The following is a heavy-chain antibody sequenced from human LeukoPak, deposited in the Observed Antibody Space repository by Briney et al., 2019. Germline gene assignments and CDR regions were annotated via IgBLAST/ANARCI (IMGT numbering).Heavy chain of an antibody. D-gene: IGHD2-15*01. Sequence: GSLSLSCAASVFTLSTSVMSSVRQAPGKQREGRDNINPDGRATFYVDSVKGRFIISRDNAKNSLFLQMSRLRDDDTALYYCASSHDSAGNDWGQGTVVTVYS. CDR2: INPDGRAT. CDR3: ASSHDSAGND. J-gene: IGHJ1*01. V-gene: IGHV3-7*01. CDR1: VFTLSTSV.